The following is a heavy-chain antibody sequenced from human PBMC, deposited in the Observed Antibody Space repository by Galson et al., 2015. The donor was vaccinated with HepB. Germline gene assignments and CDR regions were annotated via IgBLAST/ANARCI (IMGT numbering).Heavy chain of an antibody. CDR2: ISAYNGNT. D-gene: IGHD1-7*01. Sequence: SVTVSCKASGYTFTSYGISWVRQAPGQGLEWMGWISAYNGNTNYAQKLQGRVTMTTDTSTSTAYMELRSLRSDDTAVYYCARGHNWNSLNAFDIWGQGTMVTVSS. V-gene: IGHV1-18*01. CDR3: ARGHNWNSLNAFDI. J-gene: IGHJ3*02. CDR1: GYTFTSYG.